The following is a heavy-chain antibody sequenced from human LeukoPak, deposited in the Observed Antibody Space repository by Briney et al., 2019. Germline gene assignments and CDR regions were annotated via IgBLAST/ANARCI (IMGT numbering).Heavy chain of an antibody. Sequence: GESLKISYKGSGYSFTSYWISWVRQMPGKGLEWMGRIDPSDSYTNYSPSFEGHVTISADRSINTAYLQWSSLKASDTAIYYCARRPLDILTGYPFDYWGQGTLVTVSS. CDR2: IDPSDSYT. CDR3: ARRPLDILTGYPFDY. J-gene: IGHJ4*02. V-gene: IGHV5-10-1*01. CDR1: GYSFTSYW. D-gene: IGHD3-9*01.